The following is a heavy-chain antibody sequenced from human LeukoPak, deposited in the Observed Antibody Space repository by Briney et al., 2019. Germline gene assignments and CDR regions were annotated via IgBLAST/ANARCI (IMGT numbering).Heavy chain of an antibody. J-gene: IGHJ4*02. CDR3: ARDIRGWDARGYSSGWYSDY. CDR1: GGSISTYY. CDR2: IYYSGST. V-gene: IGHV4-59*01. Sequence: SETLSLTCTVSGGSISTYYWSWIRQPPGKGLEWIGYIYYSGSTNYNPSLKSRVTISVDTSKNQFSLKLSSVTAADTAVYYCARDIRGWDARGYSSGWYSDYWGQGTLVTVSS. D-gene: IGHD6-19*01.